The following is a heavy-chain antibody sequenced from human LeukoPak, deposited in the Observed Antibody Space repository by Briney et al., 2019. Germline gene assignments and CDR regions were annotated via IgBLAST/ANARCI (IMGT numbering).Heavy chain of an antibody. D-gene: IGHD1-26*01. CDR3: TRVSGAAEVY. V-gene: IGHV3-49*04. CDR2: IRSKAYGGTT. Sequence: PGESLTLSCAASGFTFSNAWMSWVRQAPGKGLEWVGFIRSKAYGGTTEYSAPVNGRFTISRDDSKSIAYLQMNSLKTEDTAVYYCTRVSGAAEVYWGQGTLVTVSS. J-gene: IGHJ4*02. CDR1: GFTFSNAW.